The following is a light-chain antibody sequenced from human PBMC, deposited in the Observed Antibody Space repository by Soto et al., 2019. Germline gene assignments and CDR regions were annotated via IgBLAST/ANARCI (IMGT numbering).Light chain of an antibody. CDR1: QDIIKF. J-gene: IGKJ1*01. CDR2: AAS. CDR3: QNYRYAPAT. Sequence: DIKMTQSPSSLTAFIGDRVSISCLASQDIIKFLAWYHQRPGRLPNVLINAASTLRPGVPSRFSGSGSGTNFTLTINGLQPEDVATYYCQNYRYAPATFGQGTKVEIK. V-gene: IGKV1-27*01.